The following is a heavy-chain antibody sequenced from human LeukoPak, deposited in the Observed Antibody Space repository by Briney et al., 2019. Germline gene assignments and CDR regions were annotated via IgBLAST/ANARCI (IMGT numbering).Heavy chain of an antibody. CDR3: ARAQSGFWSGYCFDY. J-gene: IGHJ4*02. D-gene: IGHD3-3*01. CDR2: INSDGSWT. CDR1: GFTFSSNW. Sequence: HPGGSLRLSCAASGFTFSSNWMHWVRQAPGKRLVWVSHINSDGSWTSYADSVKGRFTISKDNAKNTVYLQMNNLRAEDTAVYYCARAQSGFWSGYCFDYWGQGTLVTVSS. V-gene: IGHV3-74*01.